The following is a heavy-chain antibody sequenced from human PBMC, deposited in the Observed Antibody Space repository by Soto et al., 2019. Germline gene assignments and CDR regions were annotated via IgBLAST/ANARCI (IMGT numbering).Heavy chain of an antibody. V-gene: IGHV1-2*02. CDR3: ARPSKRITIFGVVNNWFDP. J-gene: IGHJ5*02. CDR1: GYTFTGYY. CDR2: INPNSGGT. Sequence: GASVKVSCKASGYTFTGYYMHWVRQAPGQGLEWMGWINPNSGGTNYAQKFQGRVTMTRDTSISTAYMELSRLRSDDTAVYYCARPSKRITIFGVVNNWFDPWRQGTLVTVSS. D-gene: IGHD3-3*01.